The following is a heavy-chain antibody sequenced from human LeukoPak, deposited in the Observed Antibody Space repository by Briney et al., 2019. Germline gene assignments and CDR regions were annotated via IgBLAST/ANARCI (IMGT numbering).Heavy chain of an antibody. D-gene: IGHD3-22*01. Sequence: PGGSLRLSCAASGFIFSSYWMTWVRQAPGKGLEWVANIKPDGSEIYSVDSVKGRFTISRDNSKNTLYLQINSLRAEDTGVYYCARDRISMKARGEPDYWGPGTLVTVSS. CDR1: GFIFSSYW. CDR3: ARDRISMKARGEPDY. V-gene: IGHV3-7*01. CDR2: IKPDGSEI. J-gene: IGHJ4*02.